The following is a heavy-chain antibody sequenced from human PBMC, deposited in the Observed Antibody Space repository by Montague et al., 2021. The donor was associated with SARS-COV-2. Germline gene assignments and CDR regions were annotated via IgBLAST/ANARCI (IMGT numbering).Heavy chain of an antibody. V-gene: IGHV4-34*13. J-gene: IGHJ4*02. D-gene: IGHD3-10*01. CDR3: ARYVRYYYDQ. CDR2: GST. Sequence: GSTNYNLSLKSLITISLDTSKNRFSLRVTSVTAADTAVYYCARYVRYYYDQWGQGILVTVPS.